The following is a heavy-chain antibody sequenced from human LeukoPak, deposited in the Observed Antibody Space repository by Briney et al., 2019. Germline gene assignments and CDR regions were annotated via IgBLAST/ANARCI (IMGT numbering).Heavy chain of an antibody. CDR1: GFTFSSYG. D-gene: IGHD2-2*01. V-gene: IGHV3-30*02. J-gene: IGHJ6*03. CDR3: AKDGVNIVVVPAATNYYYYYMDV. Sequence: GGSLRLSCAASGFTFSSYGMHWVRQAPGKGLEWVAFIRYDGSNKYYADSVKGRFTISRDNSKNTLYLQMNSLRAEDTAVYYCAKDGVNIVVVPAATNYYYYYMDVWGKGTTVTVSS. CDR2: IRYDGSNK.